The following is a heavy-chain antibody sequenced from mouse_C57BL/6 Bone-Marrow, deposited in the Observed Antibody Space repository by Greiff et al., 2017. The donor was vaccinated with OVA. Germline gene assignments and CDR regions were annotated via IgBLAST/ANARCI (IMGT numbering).Heavy chain of an antibody. CDR3: ARGELNYGSSSFDY. CDR2: IYPGSGST. CDR1: GYTFTSYW. Sequence: VQLQQPGAELVKPGASVKMSCKASGYTFTSYWITWVKQRPGQGLEWIGDIYPGSGSTNYNEKFKSKATLTVDTSSSTAYMQLSSLTSEDSAVYYCARGELNYGSSSFDYWGQGTTLTVSS. V-gene: IGHV1-55*01. D-gene: IGHD1-1*01. J-gene: IGHJ2*01.